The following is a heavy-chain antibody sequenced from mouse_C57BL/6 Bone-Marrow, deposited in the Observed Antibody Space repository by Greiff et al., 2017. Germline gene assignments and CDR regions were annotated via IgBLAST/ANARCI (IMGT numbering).Heavy chain of an antibody. CDR3: ARGGAYYSNFFDY. CDR2: INPNNGGT. D-gene: IGHD2-5*01. CDR1: GYTFADYY. J-gene: IGHJ2*01. Sequence: EVKLQQSGPELVKPGASVKISCKASGYTFADYYMNWVKQSHGKSLEWIGAINPNNGGTSYNQKFKGKATLTVDKSSSTAYMELRSLSSEDSAVYYCARGGAYYSNFFDYWGQGTTLTVSS. V-gene: IGHV1-26*01.